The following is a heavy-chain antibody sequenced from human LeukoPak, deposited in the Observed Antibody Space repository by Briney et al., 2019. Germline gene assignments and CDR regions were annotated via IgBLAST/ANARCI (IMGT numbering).Heavy chain of an antibody. CDR1: GGSISSSSYY. V-gene: IGHV4-39*07. CDR3: ARTRGYGSGRLFDY. D-gene: IGHD3-10*01. J-gene: IGHJ4*02. Sequence: SETLSLTCTVSGGSISSSSYYWGWIRQPPGKGLEWIGSIYYSGSTNYNPSLKSRVTISVDTSKNQFSLKLSSVTAADTAVYYCARTRGYGSGRLFDYWGQGTLVTVSS. CDR2: IYYSGST.